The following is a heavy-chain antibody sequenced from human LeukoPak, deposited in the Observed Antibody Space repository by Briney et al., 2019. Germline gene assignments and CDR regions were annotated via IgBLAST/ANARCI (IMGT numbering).Heavy chain of an antibody. CDR3: ARPSTVAHFEDAFDI. CDR2: ISYDGSNK. V-gene: IGHV3-30-3*01. D-gene: IGHD4-23*01. Sequence: PGGSLRLSCAASGFTFSSYAMHWVRQAPGKGLEWVAVISYDGSNKYYADSVKGRFTISRDNSKNTLYLQMSSLRAEDTAVYYCARPSTVAHFEDAFDIWGQGTMVTVSS. CDR1: GFTFSSYA. J-gene: IGHJ3*02.